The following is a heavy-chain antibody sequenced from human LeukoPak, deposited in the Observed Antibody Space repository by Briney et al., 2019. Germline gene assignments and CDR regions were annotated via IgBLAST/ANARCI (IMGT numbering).Heavy chain of an antibody. CDR3: ARGALRGFYAFFYMDV. CDR1: GGSISSHY. D-gene: IGHD5/OR15-5a*01. CDR2: ISSSGST. Sequence: KASETLSLTCTVSGGSISSHYSIWIRQSPEKGLEWIGDISSSGSTGYNPSLRSRVTISLDTSRNQFSLNLSSVTAADTAVYYCARGALRGFYAFFYMDVWGKGTTVTVSS. V-gene: IGHV4-59*11. J-gene: IGHJ6*03.